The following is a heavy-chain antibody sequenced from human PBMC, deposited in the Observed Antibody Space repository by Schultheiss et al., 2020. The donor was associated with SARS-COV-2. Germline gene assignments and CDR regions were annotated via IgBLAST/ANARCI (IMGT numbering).Heavy chain of an antibody. CDR3: ARAEQQLVHGDYYYYGMDV. Sequence: GGSLRLSCAASGFTFDDYAMHWVRQAPGKGLEWVSGISWNSDKIYYVDSVKGRFTISRDNAKNSLYLQMNSLRAEDTAVYYCARAEQQLVHGDYYYYGMDVWGQGTTVTVSS. J-gene: IGHJ6*02. V-gene: IGHV3-9*01. CDR1: GFTFDDYA. D-gene: IGHD6-13*01. CDR2: ISWNSDKI.